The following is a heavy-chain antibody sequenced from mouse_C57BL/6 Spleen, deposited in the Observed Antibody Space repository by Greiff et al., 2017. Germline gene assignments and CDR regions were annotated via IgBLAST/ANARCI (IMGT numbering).Heavy chain of an antibody. CDR1: GFNINDYF. Sequence: VQLQQSGAELVKPGASVKLSCTASGFNINDYFMHWVKQRPEQGLEWIGMIDPEGGGTNYAAKFQGKATLTADTSSNTAYLQLSSLTSEDPAVYYGARAARYDDYYAIVYWGQGTTVTVSS. V-gene: IGHV14-2*01. J-gene: IGHJ4*01. CDR2: IDPEGGGT. D-gene: IGHD2-3*01. CDR3: ARAARYDDYYAIVY.